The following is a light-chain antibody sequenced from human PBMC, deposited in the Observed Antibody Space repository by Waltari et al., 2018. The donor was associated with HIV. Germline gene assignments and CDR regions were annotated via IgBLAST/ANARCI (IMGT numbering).Light chain of an antibody. CDR2: GAS. CDR3: QQYGNAPDS. V-gene: IGKV3-20*01. Sequence: EIVLTQSPGTLSLSPGERATLSCRPSQTVSSSYLAWYQKKPGQAPRLLSFGASSRATGIPDGFSGRGSETDFTLSLSRLETGDFAVYYCQQYGNAPDSFSQGTKLEIK. J-gene: IGKJ2*03. CDR1: QTVSSSY.